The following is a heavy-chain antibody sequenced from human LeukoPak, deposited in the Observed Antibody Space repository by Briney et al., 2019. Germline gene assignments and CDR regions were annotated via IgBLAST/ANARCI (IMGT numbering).Heavy chain of an antibody. D-gene: IGHD6-13*01. Sequence: PGRSLRLSCAASGFTFSSYGMHWVRQAPGKGLEWVAVISYDGSNKYYADSVKGRFTISRDNSKNTLYLQMNSLRAEDTAVYYCAKAYSSSWYEDGMDVWGQGTTVTVSS. CDR1: GFTFSSYG. J-gene: IGHJ6*02. V-gene: IGHV3-30*18. CDR3: AKAYSSSWYEDGMDV. CDR2: ISYDGSNK.